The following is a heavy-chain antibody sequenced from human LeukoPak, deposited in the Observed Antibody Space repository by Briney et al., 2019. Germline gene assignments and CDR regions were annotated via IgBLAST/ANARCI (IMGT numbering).Heavy chain of an antibody. CDR3: AKEGDTYYDFLSGYDLDPFDH. V-gene: IGHV3-23*01. CDR1: GFTFSSYA. CDR2: ISGSGGST. D-gene: IGHD3-3*01. J-gene: IGHJ4*02. Sequence: GGSLRLSCAASGFTFSSYAMSWVRQAPGKGLEWVSAISGSGGSTYYADSVKGRFTISRDNSKNTLYLQMNSLRAEDTAVYYCAKEGDTYYDFLSGYDLDPFDHRGQGTLVTVS.